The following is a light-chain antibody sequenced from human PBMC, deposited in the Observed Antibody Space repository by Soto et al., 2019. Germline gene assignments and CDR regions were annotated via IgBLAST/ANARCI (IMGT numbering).Light chain of an antibody. V-gene: IGLV1-40*01. CDR2: DNN. CDR3: QSYDSCLSGYV. J-gene: IGLJ1*01. Sequence: QSVLTQPPSVSGAPGQRVTISCTGSSSNIGAGYDVNWYQQLPGTAPKLLIYDNNDRPSGVPDRFSGSKSGTSASLAITGLQAEDEADYYCQSYDSCLSGYVFGTGTKVTV. CDR1: SSNIGAGYD.